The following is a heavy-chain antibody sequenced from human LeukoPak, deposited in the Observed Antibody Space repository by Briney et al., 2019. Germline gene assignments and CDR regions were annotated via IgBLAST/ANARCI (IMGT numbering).Heavy chain of an antibody. CDR1: GFTFSNCW. V-gene: IGHV3-74*01. CDR2: INGDGSSP. D-gene: IGHD2-15*01. CDR3: ARETSGSFPY. J-gene: IGHJ4*02. Sequence: GGSLRLSCTASGFTFSNCWMQWVRQVPGKGLVWVSRINGDGSSPSYADSVKGRFTISRDNSKNTLYLQMNNLSAEDTAVYYCARETSGSFPYWGQGTLVTVSS.